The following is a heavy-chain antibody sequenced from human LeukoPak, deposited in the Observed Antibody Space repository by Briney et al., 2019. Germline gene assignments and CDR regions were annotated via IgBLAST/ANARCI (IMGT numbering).Heavy chain of an antibody. CDR2: IYYSGST. CDR1: GGSVSSGSYY. J-gene: IGHJ6*02. V-gene: IGHV4-61*01. CDR3: AREVGITIFGVSHYGMDV. D-gene: IGHD3-3*01. Sequence: SETLSLTCTVSGGSVSSGSYYWSWIRQPPGKGLEWIGYIYYSGSTNYNPSLKSRVTISVDTSKNQFSLKLSSVTAADTAVYYCAREVGITIFGVSHYGMDVWGQGTTVTVSS.